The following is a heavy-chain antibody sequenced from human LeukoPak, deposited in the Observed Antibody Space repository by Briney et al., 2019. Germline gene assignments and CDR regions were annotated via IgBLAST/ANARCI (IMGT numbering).Heavy chain of an antibody. CDR1: GGSISSSSYY. V-gene: IGHV4-39*01. CDR2: IYYSGST. D-gene: IGHD5-24*01. Sequence: PSETLSLTCTVSGGSISSSSYYWGWIRQPPGKGLEWIGSIYYSGSTYYNPSLKSRVTISVDTSKNQFSLKLSSVTAADTAVYSCARLESRDGYNSEGDYWGQGTLVTVSS. CDR3: ARLESRDGYNSEGDY. J-gene: IGHJ4*02.